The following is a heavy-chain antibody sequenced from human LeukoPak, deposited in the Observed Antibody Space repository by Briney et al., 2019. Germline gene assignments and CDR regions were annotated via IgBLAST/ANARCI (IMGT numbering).Heavy chain of an antibody. J-gene: IGHJ4*02. Sequence: PGGSLRLSCAASGFTFSNAWMSWVRQAPGKGLEWVGRIKSKTDGGTTDYAAPVKGRFTISRDDSKNTLYLQMNSLKTEDTAAYYCTTIEVVITPTDYWGQGTLVTVSS. CDR1: GFTFSNAW. CDR3: TTIEVVITPTDY. D-gene: IGHD3-22*01. CDR2: IKSKTDGGTT. V-gene: IGHV3-15*01.